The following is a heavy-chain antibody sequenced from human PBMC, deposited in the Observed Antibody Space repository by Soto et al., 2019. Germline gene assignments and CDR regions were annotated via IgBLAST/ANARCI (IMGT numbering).Heavy chain of an antibody. J-gene: IGHJ6*02. CDR3: ARGHYGLEV. V-gene: IGHV3-11*01. CDR1: GFSFTEHY. CDR2: TTPSGGDT. Sequence: GASLRLSCVATGFSFTEHYMSWIRQSPGKGFEWVSNTTPSGGDTFYTVSVKGRFTISRNNAMRSVDLQMNSLTVEDTAVYYCARGHYGLEVWGQGT.